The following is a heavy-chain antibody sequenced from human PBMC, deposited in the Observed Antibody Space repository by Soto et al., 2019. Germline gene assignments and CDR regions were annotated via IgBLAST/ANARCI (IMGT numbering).Heavy chain of an antibody. Sequence: LRLSYAASGFTLSSYSMSWVRQATGKGLEWVSAMSGSGGSTYYADSVKGRFTISRDNSKNTLYLQRNSLTAEYKAVYYSAKGTTMLEYWGQGTLVTVSS. J-gene: IGHJ4*02. V-gene: IGHV3-23*01. D-gene: IGHD3-10*02. CDR3: AKGTTMLEY. CDR2: MSGSGGST. CDR1: GFTLSSYS.